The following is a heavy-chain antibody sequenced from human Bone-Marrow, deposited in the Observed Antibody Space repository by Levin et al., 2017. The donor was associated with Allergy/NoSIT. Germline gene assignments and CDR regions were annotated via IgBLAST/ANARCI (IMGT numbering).Heavy chain of an antibody. CDR2: ISWDGGST. CDR3: AVLDSSGQYFQH. D-gene: IGHD3-22*01. J-gene: IGHJ1*01. V-gene: IGHV3-43*01. CDR1: GFTFDDYT. Sequence: GESLKISCAASGFTFDDYTMHWVRQAPGKGLEWVSLISWDGGSTYYADSVKGRFTISRDNSKNSLYLQMNSLRTEDTALYYCAVLDSSGQYFQHWGQGTLVTVSS.